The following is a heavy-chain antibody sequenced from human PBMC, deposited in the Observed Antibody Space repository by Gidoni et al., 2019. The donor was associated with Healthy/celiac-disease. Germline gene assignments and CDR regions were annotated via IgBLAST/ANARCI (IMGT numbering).Heavy chain of an antibody. CDR1: GFTFSSYA. CDR2: ISGSVGST. D-gene: IGHD3-10*01. V-gene: IGHV3-23*01. J-gene: IGHJ3*02. CDR3: AKDGKTMVRGVDAFDI. Sequence: EVQLLESGGGLVQPGGSLRLSCAASGFTFSSYAMGWVRQAPGKGLEWVSAISGSVGSTYYADSVKGRFTISRDNSKNTLYLQMNSLRAEDTAVYYCAKDGKTMVRGVDAFDIWGQGTMVTVSS.